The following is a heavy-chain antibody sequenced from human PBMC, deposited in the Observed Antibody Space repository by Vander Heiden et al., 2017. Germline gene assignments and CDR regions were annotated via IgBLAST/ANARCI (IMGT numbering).Heavy chain of an antibody. J-gene: IGHJ4*02. D-gene: IGHD7-27*01. CDR1: GFTFSNYA. CDR2: ISGSGGTT. Sequence: EVQLLESGGGLVQPGGYMRISCAASGFTFSNYAMTWVRQAPGKGLQWVSSISGSGGTTYYADSVKGRFTISRDNSKNTLYVQMNSLRAEDTAMYYCAKEWAGDPLWWGQGTLVTVSS. V-gene: IGHV3-23*01. CDR3: AKEWAGDPLW.